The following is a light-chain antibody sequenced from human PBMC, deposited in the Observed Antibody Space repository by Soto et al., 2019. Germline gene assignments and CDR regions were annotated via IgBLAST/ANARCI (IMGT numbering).Light chain of an antibody. CDR3: QQLNSYPLT. Sequence: DIQMTQSPSTLSASVGDRVTITCRASQSISSYLAWYQQKPGTAPELLIYGTSTLQSGVPSRFSGGGSGTDFTLTISSLQPEDFATYYCQQLNSYPLTFGGGTKVEI. V-gene: IGKV1-9*01. CDR2: GTS. J-gene: IGKJ4*01. CDR1: QSISSY.